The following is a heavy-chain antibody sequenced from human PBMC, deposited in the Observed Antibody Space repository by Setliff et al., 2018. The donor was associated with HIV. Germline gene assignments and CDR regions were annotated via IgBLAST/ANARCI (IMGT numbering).Heavy chain of an antibody. CDR3: ALTGHRLLRGYMDV. CDR1: GDSISTYC. J-gene: IGHJ6*03. CDR2: LYVSGDT. D-gene: IGHD2-15*01. Sequence: SETLSLTCTVSGDSISTYCWIWIRQPPGKGLEWIGRLYVSGDTNYNPSLKSRVTMSLDTSKKHFSLKLKSVTAADTAVYYCALTGHRLLRGYMDVWGKGTTVTVSS. V-gene: IGHV4-4*07.